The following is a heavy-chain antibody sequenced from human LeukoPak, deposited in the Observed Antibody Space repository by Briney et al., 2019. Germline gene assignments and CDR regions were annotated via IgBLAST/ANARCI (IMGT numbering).Heavy chain of an antibody. J-gene: IGHJ5*02. Sequence: PGGSLRLSCAASGFTFSSYAMSWVRQAPGKGLEWVSGISGSGGSTYYADSVKGRFTISRDNSKNTLYLQMNSLRAEDTAVYYCAKKSQGSSGWYHADWFDPWGQGTLVTVSS. CDR2: ISGSGGST. D-gene: IGHD6-19*01. CDR3: AKKSQGSSGWYHADWFDP. V-gene: IGHV3-23*01. CDR1: GFTFSSYA.